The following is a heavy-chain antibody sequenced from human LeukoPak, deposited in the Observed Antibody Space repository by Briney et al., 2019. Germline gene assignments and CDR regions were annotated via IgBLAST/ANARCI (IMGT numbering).Heavy chain of an antibody. V-gene: IGHV1-69*04. CDR3: ARRDPPDYYDSSGSSLIYYYYYGMDV. CDR1: GGTFSSYA. D-gene: IGHD3-22*01. CDR2: IIPILGIA. Sequence: GASVKVSCKASGGTFSSYAISWVRQAPGQGLEWMGRIIPILGIANYAQKFQGRVTITADKSTSTAYMELSSLRSEDTAVYYCARRDPPDYYDSSGSSLIYYYYYGMDVWGQGTTVTVSS. J-gene: IGHJ6*02.